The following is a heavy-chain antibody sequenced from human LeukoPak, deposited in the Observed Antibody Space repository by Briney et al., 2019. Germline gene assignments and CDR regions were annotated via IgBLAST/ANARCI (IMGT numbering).Heavy chain of an antibody. Sequence: PSETLSLTCTVSGGSISSYYWSWIRQPAGKGLEWIGRIYTSGSTNYNPSLKSRVTMSVDTSKNQFSLKLSSVTAADTAVYYCARASVSSWYVPYYYYMDVWGKGTTVTISS. CDR1: GGSISSYY. J-gene: IGHJ6*03. CDR3: ARASVSSWYVPYYYYMDV. D-gene: IGHD6-13*01. CDR2: IYTSGST. V-gene: IGHV4-4*07.